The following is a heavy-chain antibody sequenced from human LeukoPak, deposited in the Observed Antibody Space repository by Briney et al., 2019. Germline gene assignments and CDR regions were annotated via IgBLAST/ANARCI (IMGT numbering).Heavy chain of an antibody. V-gene: IGHV4-34*01. CDR2: INHSGST. Sequence: PSETLSLTCAVYGGSFSGYYWSWIRQPPGKGLEWIGEINHSGSTNYNPSLKSRVTISVDTSKNQFSLKLSSVTAADTAVYYSARYYSGYDFFDYWGQGTLVTVSS. CDR1: GGSFSGYY. J-gene: IGHJ4*02. CDR3: ARYYSGYDFFDY. D-gene: IGHD5-12*01.